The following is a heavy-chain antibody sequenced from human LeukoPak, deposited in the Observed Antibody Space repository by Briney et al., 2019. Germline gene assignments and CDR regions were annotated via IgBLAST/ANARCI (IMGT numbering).Heavy chain of an antibody. CDR2: ISADNGNT. CDR1: GYTFTTYT. J-gene: IGHJ4*02. V-gene: IGHV1-18*04. Sequence: GASVKVSCKASGYTFTTYTINWVRQAPGQGLEWMGWISADNGNTNYAQDLQGRVTMTTATSTTTAYMELRSLRSDDTAVYYCARGPMWGSGNYYIDHWGRGTLVTVSS. CDR3: ARGPMWGSGNYYIDH. D-gene: IGHD3-10*01.